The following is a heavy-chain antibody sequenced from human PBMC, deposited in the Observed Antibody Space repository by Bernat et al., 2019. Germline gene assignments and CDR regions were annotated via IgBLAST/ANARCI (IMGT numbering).Heavy chain of an antibody. Sequence: EVQLLESGGGLVQPGGSLRLSCAASGFTFSSYAMSWVRQAPGKGLEWVSAISGSGGSTYYADSVKGRFTISRDNSKNTLYLQMNSLRAEDTAVYYCARDPRRTYYDILTGSYFDYWGQGTLVTVSS. D-gene: IGHD3-9*01. CDR3: ARDPRRTYYDILTGSYFDY. V-gene: IGHV3-23*01. J-gene: IGHJ4*02. CDR1: GFTFSSYA. CDR2: ISGSGGST.